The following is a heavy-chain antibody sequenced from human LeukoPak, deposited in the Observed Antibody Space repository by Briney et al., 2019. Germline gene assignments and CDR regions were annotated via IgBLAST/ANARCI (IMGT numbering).Heavy chain of an antibody. Sequence: PSETLSLTCTVSGGSISSYYWSWIRQPAGKGLEWIGRIYTSGSTNYNPSLKSRVTISVDKSKNQFSLKLSSVTAADTAVYYCARGGYSYGPSDYWGQGTLVTVSS. CDR2: IYTSGST. CDR3: ARGGYSYGPSDY. D-gene: IGHD5-18*01. CDR1: GGSISSYY. J-gene: IGHJ4*02. V-gene: IGHV4-4*07.